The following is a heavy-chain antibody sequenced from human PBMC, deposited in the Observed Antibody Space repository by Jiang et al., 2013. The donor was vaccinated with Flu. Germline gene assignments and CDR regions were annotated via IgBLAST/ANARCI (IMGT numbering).Heavy chain of an antibody. CDR2: IYYSGST. V-gene: IGHV4-31*03. J-gene: IGHJ3*02. CDR3: ARDIYCSSTSCSKEGYAAFDI. D-gene: IGHD2-2*01. CDR1: GGSISSGGYY. Sequence: GSGLVKPSQTLSLTCTVSGGSISSGGYYWSWIRQHPGKGLEWIGYIYYSGSTYYNPSLKSRVTISVDTSKNQFSLKLSSVTAADTAVYYCARDIYCSSTSCSKEGYAAFDIWGQGTMVTVSS.